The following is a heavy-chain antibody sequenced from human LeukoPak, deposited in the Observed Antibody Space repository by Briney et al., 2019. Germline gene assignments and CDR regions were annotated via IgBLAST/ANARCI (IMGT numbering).Heavy chain of an antibody. CDR3: AKDTIINYYGSAGAFDY. CDR1: GFTFSSYG. CDR2: ISYDGSNK. Sequence: GRSLRLSCAASGFTFSSYGMHWVRQALGKGLEWVAVISYDGSNKYYADSVKGRFTISRDNSKNTLYLQMNSLRAEDTAVYYCAKDTIINYYGSAGAFDYWAREPWSPSPQ. D-gene: IGHD3-10*01. J-gene: IGHJ4*02. V-gene: IGHV3-30*18.